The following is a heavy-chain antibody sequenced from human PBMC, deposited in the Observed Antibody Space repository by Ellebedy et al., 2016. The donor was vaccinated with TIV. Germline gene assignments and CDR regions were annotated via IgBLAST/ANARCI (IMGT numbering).Heavy chain of an antibody. J-gene: IGHJ6*02. Sequence: MPGGSLSLSCTVSGGSISSYYWTWIRQPPGKGLEWLGHIYYSGNTNYNPSLKSRLTISVDTSKSQFTLKLSSVTAADTAVYYCARRPKKPVGYGMDVWGQGTTVTVSS. CDR2: IYYSGNT. D-gene: IGHD4-23*01. V-gene: IGHV4-59*08. CDR3: ARRPKKPVGYGMDV. CDR1: GGSISSYY.